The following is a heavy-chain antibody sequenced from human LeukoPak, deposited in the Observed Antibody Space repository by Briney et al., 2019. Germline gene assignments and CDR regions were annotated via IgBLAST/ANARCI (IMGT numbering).Heavy chain of an antibody. J-gene: IGHJ2*01. CDR2: ISAGSGTA. D-gene: IGHD1-14*01. Sequence: GGSLRLACAASGLSLSSNNMHWVRQAPGGGLGWLSYISAGSGTAFSAASVKGRFGISRGHAREPLYLQLNCLRVDGTAVYYCTKDLGLRRMIWGRGTLVIVSS. CDR3: TKDLGLRRMI. V-gene: IGHV3-48*04. CDR1: GLSLSSNN.